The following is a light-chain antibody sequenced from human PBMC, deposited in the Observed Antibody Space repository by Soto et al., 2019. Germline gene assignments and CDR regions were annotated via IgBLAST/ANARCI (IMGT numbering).Light chain of an antibody. CDR1: QGIYRY. J-gene: IGKJ2*01. CDR3: QRYYGAPYT. CDR2: AAS. Sequence: DTQMTQSPSSLSASVGDRVTITCRASQGIYRYLAWFQHKPGKVPKLLIYAASTLQSGVPSRFSGSGSGTEFTLTISSLQPEDVATYYCQRYYGAPYTLGKGTKLEIK. V-gene: IGKV1-27*01.